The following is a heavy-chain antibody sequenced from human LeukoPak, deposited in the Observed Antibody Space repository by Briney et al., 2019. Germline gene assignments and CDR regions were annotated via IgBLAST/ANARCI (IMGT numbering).Heavy chain of an antibody. Sequence: GGSLRPSCAASGFTVGSNYMNWVRQAPGKGFEWVASIYSGGSTDYADSVKGRFTISRDNAKNSLYLQMNSLRAEDTAVYYCARGSYDSSGYYYTDYWGQGTLVTVSS. V-gene: IGHV3-66*01. CDR3: ARGSYDSSGYYYTDY. D-gene: IGHD3-22*01. J-gene: IGHJ4*02. CDR1: GFTVGSNY. CDR2: IYSGGST.